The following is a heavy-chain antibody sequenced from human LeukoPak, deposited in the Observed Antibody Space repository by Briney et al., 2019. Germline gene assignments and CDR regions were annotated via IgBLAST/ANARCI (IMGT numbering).Heavy chain of an antibody. Sequence: GSLRLSCAASGFTFSSYSMNWVRQAPGKGLQRVSSISSSSYIYYADSVKGRFTISRDNAKNSLYLQMNSLRGEDTAVYYCARGDGATPPDAFDIWGQGTMVTVSP. V-gene: IGHV3-21*01. CDR2: ISSSSYI. CDR1: GFTFSSYS. D-gene: IGHD3-10*01. CDR3: ARGDGATPPDAFDI. J-gene: IGHJ3*02.